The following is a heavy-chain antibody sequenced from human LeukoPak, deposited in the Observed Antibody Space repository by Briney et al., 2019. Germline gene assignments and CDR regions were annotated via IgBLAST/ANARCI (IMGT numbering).Heavy chain of an antibody. J-gene: IGHJ6*03. CDR1: GGSISSTKW. CDR2: IYHSGST. D-gene: IGHD3-22*01. V-gene: IGHV4-4*02. CDR3: ARAFYYYDSSGYIRSYYYMDV. Sequence: QPSETLSLTCAVSGGSISSTKWWSWVRQPPGKGLEWIGEIYHSGSTNYKPSLKSRVTISVDKSKNQFSLKLSSVTAADTAVYYCARAFYYYDSSGYIRSYYYMDVWGKGTTVTISS.